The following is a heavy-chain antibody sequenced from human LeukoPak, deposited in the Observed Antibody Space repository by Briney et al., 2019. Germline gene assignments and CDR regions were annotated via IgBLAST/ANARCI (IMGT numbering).Heavy chain of an antibody. J-gene: IGHJ3*02. V-gene: IGHV4-59*01. CDR1: GGSISSYY. Sequence: SETLSLTRTVSGGSISSYYWSWTRQPPGKGLEWIGCIHYSGSANYNPSLKSRVTISVDTSKNQFSLKLSSVTAADTAVYYCAAGIIWPGAFDIWGQGTMVTVSS. CDR3: AAGIIWPGAFDI. CDR2: IHYSGSA. D-gene: IGHD3-10*01.